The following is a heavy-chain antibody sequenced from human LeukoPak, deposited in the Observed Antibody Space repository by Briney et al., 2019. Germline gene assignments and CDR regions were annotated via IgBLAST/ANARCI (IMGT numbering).Heavy chain of an antibody. CDR1: GFTFSGSS. J-gene: IGHJ4*02. CDR3: SRYVDTPLDY. D-gene: IGHD5-18*01. CDR2: IGSKAVSYAT. Sequence: GGSLRLSCAASGFTFSGSSIHWVRQTSGKGLEWVGRIGSKAVSYATTYGASVAGRFTISRDDSQNTAYLHMDSLKTEDAAVYYCSRYVDTPLDYWGQGALVTVSS. V-gene: IGHV3-73*01.